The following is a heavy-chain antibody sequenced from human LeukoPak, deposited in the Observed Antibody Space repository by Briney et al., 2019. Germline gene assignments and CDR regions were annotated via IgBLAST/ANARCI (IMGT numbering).Heavy chain of an antibody. D-gene: IGHD3-16*01. Sequence: ASVKVSCKASGYTFTGYYIHWVRQAPGQGLEWMGRINPNSGGTNYAQKFQGWVTMTRDTSISTAYMELSRLRSDDTAVYYCARGVMPDDAFDIWGQGTMVAVSS. CDR2: INPNSGGT. CDR3: ARGVMPDDAFDI. J-gene: IGHJ3*02. V-gene: IGHV1-2*04. CDR1: GYTFTGYY.